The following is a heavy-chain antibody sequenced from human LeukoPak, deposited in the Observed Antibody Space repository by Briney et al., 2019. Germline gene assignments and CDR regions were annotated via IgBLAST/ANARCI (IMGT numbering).Heavy chain of an antibody. V-gene: IGHV2-70*11. CDR1: GFSLSTSGVC. Sequence: SGPTLVNPTQTLTLTCTFSGFSLSTSGVCVSWIRQPPGKALEWLARIDWDDDKYYSTSLKTRLTISKDTSKNQMVLIMTNMDPVDTATYYCARIYSSGWSNDYWGQGTLVTVSS. CDR3: ARIYSSGWSNDY. CDR2: IDWDDDK. J-gene: IGHJ4*02. D-gene: IGHD6-19*01.